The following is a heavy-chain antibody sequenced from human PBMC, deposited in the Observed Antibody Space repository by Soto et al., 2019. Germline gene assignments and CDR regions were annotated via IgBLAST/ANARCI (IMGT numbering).Heavy chain of an antibody. J-gene: IGHJ4*02. Sequence: QVRLQQWGAGLLKPSETLSLSCVVYGGSLNSNYWTWVRQPPGKGLEWIGEINHSGNTNYNASLKSLVTISVATSKNQFSLNLNSVTAADTAVYYCLSARFDYWSQGTLVTVSS. CDR3: LSARFDY. V-gene: IGHV4-34*01. CDR2: INHSGNT. CDR1: GGSLNSNY. D-gene: IGHD6-19*01.